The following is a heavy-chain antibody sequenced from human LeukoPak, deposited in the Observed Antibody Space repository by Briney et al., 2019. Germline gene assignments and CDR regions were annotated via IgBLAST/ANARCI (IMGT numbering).Heavy chain of an antibody. CDR1: GGSFSGYY. CDR3: ARGNPSIAAAGYFDY. D-gene: IGHD6-13*01. CDR2: INHSGST. J-gene: IGHJ4*02. Sequence: PSQTLSLTCAVYGGSFSGYYWSWIRQPPGKGLEWIGEINHSGSTNYNPSLKSRVTISVDTSKNQFSLKLSSVTAADTAVYYCARGNPSIAAAGYFDYWGQGTLVTVSS. V-gene: IGHV4-34*01.